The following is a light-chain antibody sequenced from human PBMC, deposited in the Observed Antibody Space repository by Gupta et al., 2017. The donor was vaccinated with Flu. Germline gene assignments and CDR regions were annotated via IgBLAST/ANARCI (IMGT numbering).Light chain of an antibody. CDR1: QSISSW. Sequence: DIQMTPSPSTLSASVGDRVTITCRASQSISSWLAWYQQKPGKAPKLLIYKASSLERGVPSRFSGSGSGTDFTLTISSLQPDDFATYYCQQYHTFSSFGQGTKLEIK. CDR3: QQYHTFSS. V-gene: IGKV1-5*03. CDR2: KAS. J-gene: IGKJ2*03.